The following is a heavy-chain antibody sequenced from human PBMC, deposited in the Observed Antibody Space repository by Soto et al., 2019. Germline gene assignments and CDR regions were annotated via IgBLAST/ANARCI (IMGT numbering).Heavy chain of an antibody. J-gene: IGHJ6*02. D-gene: IGHD3-22*01. Sequence: GGSLRLSCAASGFTFSSYGMHWVRQAPGKWLEWVAVISYDGSNKYYADSVKGRFTISRDNSKNTLYLQMNSLRAEDTAVYYCAKGGYYYDSSGYYPIYYYYGMDVWGQGXTVTVYS. CDR2: ISYDGSNK. CDR1: GFTFSSYG. V-gene: IGHV3-30*18. CDR3: AKGGYYYDSSGYYPIYYYYGMDV.